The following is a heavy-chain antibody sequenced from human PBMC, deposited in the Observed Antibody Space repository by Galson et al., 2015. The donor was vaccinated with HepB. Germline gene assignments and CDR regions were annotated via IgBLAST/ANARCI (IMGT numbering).Heavy chain of an antibody. CDR1: GGTFSSYT. V-gene: IGHV1-69*02. CDR2: IIPILGIA. CDR3: ASISKRVGLSP. Sequence: SVTVSCKASGGTFSSYTISWVRQAPGQGLEWMGRIIPILGIANYAQKFQGRVTITADKSTSTAYMELSSLRSEDTAVYYCASISKRVGLSPWGQGTLVTVSS. J-gene: IGHJ5*02. D-gene: IGHD2-15*01.